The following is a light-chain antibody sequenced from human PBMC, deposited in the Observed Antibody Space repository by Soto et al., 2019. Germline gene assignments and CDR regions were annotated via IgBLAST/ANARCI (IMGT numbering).Light chain of an antibody. CDR2: EVS. J-gene: IGLJ1*01. V-gene: IGLV2-14*01. Sequence: QSALTQPASVSGSPGQSITISCTGTSSDVGGYNYVSWYQQHPGKAPKLMIYEVSNRPSGVSNRFSGSKSGNTASLIISGLQAEDEADYYCSSYPTSSTYVFGIGTKLTVL. CDR1: SSDVGGYNY. CDR3: SSYPTSSTYV.